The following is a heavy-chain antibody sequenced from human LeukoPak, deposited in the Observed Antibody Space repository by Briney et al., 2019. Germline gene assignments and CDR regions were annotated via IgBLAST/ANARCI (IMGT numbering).Heavy chain of an antibody. CDR1: GFTFSSYN. Sequence: GGSLRLSCAVSGFTFSSYNMNWVHQAPGKGLEWLSYISSSSSTIYYADSVKGRFTISRDNAKNSLYLQMNSLRAEDTAVYYCARDMDYRPIGNYYYGYWGQGTLVTVSS. CDR2: ISSSSSTI. J-gene: IGHJ4*02. CDR3: ARDMDYRPIGNYYYGY. V-gene: IGHV3-48*01. D-gene: IGHD1-7*01.